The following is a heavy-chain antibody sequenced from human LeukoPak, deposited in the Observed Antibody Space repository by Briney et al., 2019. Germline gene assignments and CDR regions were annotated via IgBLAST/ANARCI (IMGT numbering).Heavy chain of an antibody. D-gene: IGHD4-23*01. CDR3: ARDLYGGNSGDYFQH. V-gene: IGHV3-74*01. J-gene: IGHJ1*01. Sequence: GGSLRLSCAASGFTFSSYWMHWVRQAPGKGLVWVSRINSDGSSTSYADSVKGRFTISRDNAKNTLYLQMNSLRAEDTAVYHCARDLYGGNSGDYFQHWGQGTLVTVSS. CDR1: GFTFSSYW. CDR2: INSDGSST.